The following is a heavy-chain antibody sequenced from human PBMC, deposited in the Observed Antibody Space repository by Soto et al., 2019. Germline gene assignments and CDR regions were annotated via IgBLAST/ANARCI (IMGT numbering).Heavy chain of an antibody. CDR2: IIPIFGTA. CDR3: ARVGVEMATMRPGYYYGMDV. V-gene: IGHV1-69*06. J-gene: IGHJ6*02. D-gene: IGHD5-12*01. Sequence: QVQLVQSGAEVKKPGSSVKVSCKASGGTFSSYAISWVRQAPGQGLEWMGGIIPIFGTANYAQKFQGRVTITADKSTSTAYMELGSLRSEDTGAYYCARVGVEMATMRPGYYYGMDVWGQGTTVTVSS. CDR1: GGTFSSYA.